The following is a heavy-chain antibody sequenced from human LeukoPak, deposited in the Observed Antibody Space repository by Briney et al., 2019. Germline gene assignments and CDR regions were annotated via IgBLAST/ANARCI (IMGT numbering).Heavy chain of an antibody. V-gene: IGHV4-34*01. Sequence: SETLSLTCAVYGGSFSGYSWSWIRQPPGKGLEWIGEINHSGSTNYNPSLKSRVTISVDTSKNQFSLKLSSVTAADTAVYYCARAKYYYDSSGYCDYWGQGTLVTVSS. J-gene: IGHJ4*02. CDR1: GGSFSGYS. D-gene: IGHD3-22*01. CDR3: ARAKYYYDSSGYCDY. CDR2: INHSGST.